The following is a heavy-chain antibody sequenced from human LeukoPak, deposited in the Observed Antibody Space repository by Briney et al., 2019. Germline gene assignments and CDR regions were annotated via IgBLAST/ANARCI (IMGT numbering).Heavy chain of an antibody. Sequence: ASVKVSCKASGYTFTSYAMHWVRQAPGQRLEWMGWINAGNGNTKYSQKFQGRVTITRDTSTSTAYMELRSLRSDDTAVYYCARAVDIVVVPAAVDYWGQGTLVTVSS. CDR3: ARAVDIVVVPAAVDY. V-gene: IGHV1-3*01. CDR1: GYTFTSYA. J-gene: IGHJ4*02. D-gene: IGHD2-2*03. CDR2: INAGNGNT.